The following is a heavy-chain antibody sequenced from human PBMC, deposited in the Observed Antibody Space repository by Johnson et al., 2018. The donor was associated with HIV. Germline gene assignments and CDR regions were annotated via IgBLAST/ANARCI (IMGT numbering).Heavy chain of an antibody. CDR2: INQDESNK. J-gene: IGHJ3*02. D-gene: IGHD6-13*01. CDR1: GFSFSDSW. CDR3: ARDPGYSAFDI. Sequence: VQLVESGGGLVQPGGSLRLSCAASGFSFSDSWMSWVRQAPGKGLELVGNINQDESNKCYVDSVKGRFTMSRDNAKNSLYLQMDSLRVEDTAVYYCARDPGYSAFDIWGQGTTVTVSS. V-gene: IGHV3-7*05.